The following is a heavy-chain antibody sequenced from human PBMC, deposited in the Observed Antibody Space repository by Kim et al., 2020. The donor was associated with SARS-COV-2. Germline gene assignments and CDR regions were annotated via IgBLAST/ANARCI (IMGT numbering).Heavy chain of an antibody. CDR3: TRDDGDYEKGRYYYYGMDV. V-gene: IGHV3-49*03. D-gene: IGHD4-17*01. J-gene: IGHJ6*02. Sequence: GGSLRLSCTASGFTFGDYAMSWFRQAPGKGLEWVGFIRSKAYGGTTEYAASVKGRFTISRDDSKSIAYLQMNSLKTEDTAVYYCTRDDGDYEKGRYYYYGMDVWGQGTTVTVSS. CDR2: IRSKAYGGTT. CDR1: GFTFGDYA.